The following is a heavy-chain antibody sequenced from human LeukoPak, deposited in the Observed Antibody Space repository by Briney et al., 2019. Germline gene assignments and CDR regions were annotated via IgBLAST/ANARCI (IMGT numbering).Heavy chain of an antibody. Sequence: GGSLRLSCVASGFTFSFYWMGWVRQAPGKGLEWVANIKQDGSEKYYVDSVRGRFTISRDNAKNSLSLQMNSLRADDTAVYYCARDEHQYYSESSGRFDYWGQGTLVTVSS. D-gene: IGHD3-22*01. CDR3: ARDEHQYYSESSGRFDY. J-gene: IGHJ4*02. CDR1: GFTFSFYW. V-gene: IGHV3-7*04. CDR2: IKQDGSEK.